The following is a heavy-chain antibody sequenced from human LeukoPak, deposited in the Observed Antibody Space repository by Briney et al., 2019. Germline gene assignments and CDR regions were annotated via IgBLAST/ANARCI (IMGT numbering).Heavy chain of an antibody. CDR3: ATGYYEPFDT. Sequence: PSETLSLTCSVSGASLISYYWDWLRQPPGKGLEWIGYISDTGKTDSNPSLKSRVTISLDTSKKQFSLRLRSLTAADSAIYYCATGYYEPFDTWAPGMMVTVSP. CDR2: ISDTGKT. V-gene: IGHV4-59*01. D-gene: IGHD2/OR15-2a*01. J-gene: IGHJ4*02. CDR1: GASLISYY.